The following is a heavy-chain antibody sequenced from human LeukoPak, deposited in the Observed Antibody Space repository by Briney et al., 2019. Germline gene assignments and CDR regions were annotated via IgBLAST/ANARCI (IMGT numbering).Heavy chain of an antibody. V-gene: IGHV4-59*01. CDR1: GGSISSYY. J-gene: IGHJ4*02. CDR2: IYYSGSP. D-gene: IGHD5-18*01. CDR3: ARGGYSYGYYFDY. Sequence: KPSETLSLTCTVSGGSISSYYWSWIRHPPRKGLEWIGYIYYSGSPNYNPSLKSRVTISVDTSKNQFSLKLSSVTAADTAVYYCARGGYSYGYYFDYWGQGTLVTVPS.